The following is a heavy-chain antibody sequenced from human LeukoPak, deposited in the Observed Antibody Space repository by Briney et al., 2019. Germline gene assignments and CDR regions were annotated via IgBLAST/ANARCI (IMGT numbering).Heavy chain of an antibody. D-gene: IGHD1-20*01. Sequence: PGGSLRLSCAVSGFTLSNYWMHWVRQAPGKGLEWASSISSSSSYIYYADSVKGRFTISRDNAKNSLYPQMNSLRAEDTAVYYCARDRGLTGTNFDYWGQGTLVTVSS. CDR2: ISSSSSYI. V-gene: IGHV3-21*01. CDR1: GFTLSNYW. CDR3: ARDRGLTGTNFDY. J-gene: IGHJ4*02.